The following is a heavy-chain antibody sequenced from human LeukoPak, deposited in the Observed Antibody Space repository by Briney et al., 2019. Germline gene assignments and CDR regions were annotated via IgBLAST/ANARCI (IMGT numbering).Heavy chain of an antibody. V-gene: IGHV1-18*01. D-gene: IGHD1-26*01. CDR1: GYTFTSYG. J-gene: IGHJ3*02. CDR3: ARGVRTRVGAADAFDI. CDR2: ISAYNGNT. Sequence: ASVKVSCKASGYTFTSYGISWVRQAPGQGLEWMGWISAYNGNTNYAQKLQGRVTMTTDTSTSTAYMELRSLRSDDTAVFYCARGVRTRVGAADAFDIWGQGTMVTVSS.